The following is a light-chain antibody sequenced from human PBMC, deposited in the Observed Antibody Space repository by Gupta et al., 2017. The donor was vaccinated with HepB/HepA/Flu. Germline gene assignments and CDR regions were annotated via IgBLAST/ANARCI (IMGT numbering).Light chain of an antibody. CDR1: SSNIGSNA. J-gene: IGLJ3*02. V-gene: IGLV1-44*01. CDR3: AAWDVSLNGGV. Sequence: QSVLTQPPSASGAPGQRVTLSRSGSSSNIGSNAVNWYQQLPGTAPKLIIYLNNQRPSGVPDRFSGSKSGTSASLAISGLQSEDEADYYCAAWDVSLNGGVFGGGTKLTVL. CDR2: LNN.